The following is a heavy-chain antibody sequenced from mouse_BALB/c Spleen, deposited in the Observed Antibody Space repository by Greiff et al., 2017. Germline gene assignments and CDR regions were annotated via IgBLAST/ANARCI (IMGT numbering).Heavy chain of an antibody. Sequence: EVQLVESGGGLVKPGGSLKLSCAASGFTFSDYYMYWVRQTPEKRLEWVATISDGGSYTYYPDSVKGRFTISRDNAKNNLYLQMSSLKSEDTAMYYCARAYYGNYAWFAYWGQGTLVTVSA. CDR1: GFTFSDYY. V-gene: IGHV5-4*02. CDR3: ARAYYGNYAWFAY. CDR2: ISDGGSYT. J-gene: IGHJ3*01. D-gene: IGHD2-10*01.